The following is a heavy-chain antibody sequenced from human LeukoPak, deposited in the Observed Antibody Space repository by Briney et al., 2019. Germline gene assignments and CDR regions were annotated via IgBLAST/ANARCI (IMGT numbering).Heavy chain of an antibody. CDR1: GYSISRGYH. CDR2: VHHSGAT. Sequence: SETLSLTCSVSGYSISRGYHWAWVRQPPGKGLEWIGSVHHSGATYYNPSLNSRLTISADTSKNQFSLKMDSVTAADTAVYYCARINFNPDYWGQGTLVSVSS. D-gene: IGHD1-14*01. CDR3: ARINFNPDY. J-gene: IGHJ4*02. V-gene: IGHV4-38-2*02.